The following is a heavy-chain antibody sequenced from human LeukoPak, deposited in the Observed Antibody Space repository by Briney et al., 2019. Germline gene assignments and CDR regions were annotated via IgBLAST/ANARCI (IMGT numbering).Heavy chain of an antibody. V-gene: IGHV1-2*02. CDR3: ARDQRLWWSRGVYYFDY. J-gene: IGHJ4*02. D-gene: IGHD2-21*01. Sequence: ASVKVSCKASGYTFTGYYMHWVRQAPGQGLEGMGWINPNSGGTNYAQKFQGRVTMTRDTSISTAYMELRRLRDDDTAVYYCARDQRLWWSRGVYYFDYWGRGTLVTVSS. CDR1: GYTFTGYY. CDR2: INPNSGGT.